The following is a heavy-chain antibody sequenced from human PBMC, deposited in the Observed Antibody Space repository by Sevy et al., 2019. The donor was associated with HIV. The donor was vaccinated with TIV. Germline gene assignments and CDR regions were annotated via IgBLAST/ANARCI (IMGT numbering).Heavy chain of an antibody. V-gene: IGHV3-30*18. CDR3: AKDKEDDYGDYYFDH. CDR1: GFIFSSYG. CDR2: ISSDGSDD. D-gene: IGHD4-17*01. Sequence: GGSLRLSCVASGFIFSSYGMHWVRQTPGKGLEWVAIISSDGSDDFYAESVRGRFTISRDNSRNTLYLQMDSLRLEDTAIYYCAKDKEDDYGDYYFDHWGQGALVTVSS. J-gene: IGHJ4*02.